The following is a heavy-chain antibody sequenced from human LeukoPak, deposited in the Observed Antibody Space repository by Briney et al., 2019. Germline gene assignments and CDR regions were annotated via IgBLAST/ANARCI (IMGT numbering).Heavy chain of an antibody. J-gene: IGHJ3*02. Sequence: PSETLSLTCTASGGSLSSSNYYWAWIRQPPGKGLEWIGNIYYTGSDYYNPSLKGRVTISVDTSKNQFSLKLSSVTAADTAVYYCARGGLMVYAVRVQNDAFDIWGQGTMVTVSS. V-gene: IGHV4-39*07. D-gene: IGHD2-8*01. CDR1: GGSLSSSNYY. CDR2: IYYTGSD. CDR3: ARGGLMVYAVRVQNDAFDI.